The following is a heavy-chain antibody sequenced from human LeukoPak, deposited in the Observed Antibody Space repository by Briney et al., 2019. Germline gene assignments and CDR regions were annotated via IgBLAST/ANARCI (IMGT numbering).Heavy chain of an antibody. CDR2: ISSNGGST. CDR3: ARDTSGSGWYVGWFDP. CDR1: GFTFSSYA. Sequence: PGGSLRPSCAASGFTFSSYAMHWVRQAPGKGLEYVSAISSNGGSTYYANSVKGRFTISRDNSKNTLYLQMGSLRAEDMAVYYCARDTSGSGWYVGWFDPWGQGTLVTVSS. D-gene: IGHD6-19*01. J-gene: IGHJ5*02. V-gene: IGHV3-64*01.